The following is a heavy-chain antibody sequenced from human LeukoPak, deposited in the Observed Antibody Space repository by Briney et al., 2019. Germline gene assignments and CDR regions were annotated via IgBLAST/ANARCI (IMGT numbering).Heavy chain of an antibody. V-gene: IGHV3-11*01. D-gene: IGHD3-3*01. Sequence: PGGSLRLSCAASGFTFSDYYMSWIRQAPGKGLEWVSYISSSGSTIYYADSVKGRFTISRDNAKNSLYLQMNSLRAEDTALYHCARARVAWSGYYRDAFDIWGQGTMVTVSS. CDR2: ISSSGSTI. J-gene: IGHJ3*02. CDR1: GFTFSDYY. CDR3: ARARVAWSGYYRDAFDI.